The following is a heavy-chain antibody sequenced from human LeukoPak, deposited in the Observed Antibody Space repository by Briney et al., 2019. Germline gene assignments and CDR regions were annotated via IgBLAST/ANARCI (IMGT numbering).Heavy chain of an antibody. J-gene: IGHJ4*02. CDR1: GYTFTSYG. CDR3: ALAFSGYDRWFPEPPDQ. Sequence: GASVKVSCKASGYTFTSYGISWVRQAPGQGLEWMGWISAYNGNTNYAQKLQGRVTMTTDTSTSTAYMELRSLRSDDTAFYYCALAFSGYDRWFPEPPDQWGQGTLVTVSS. V-gene: IGHV1-18*01. CDR2: ISAYNGNT. D-gene: IGHD5-12*01.